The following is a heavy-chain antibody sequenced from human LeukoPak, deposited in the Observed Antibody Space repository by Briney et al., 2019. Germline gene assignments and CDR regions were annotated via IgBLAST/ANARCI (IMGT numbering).Heavy chain of an antibody. CDR2: ISGSGGST. D-gene: IGHD2-2*01. Sequence: PGGSLRLSCAASGFTFSSYAMSWVRQAPGKGLEWVSAISGSGGSTYYADSVKGRFTISRDNSKNTLYLQMNSLRAEDTAVYYCAKSFANYQLLDDNAFDIWGQGTMVTVSS. V-gene: IGHV3-23*01. J-gene: IGHJ3*02. CDR1: GFTFSSYA. CDR3: AKSFANYQLLDDNAFDI.